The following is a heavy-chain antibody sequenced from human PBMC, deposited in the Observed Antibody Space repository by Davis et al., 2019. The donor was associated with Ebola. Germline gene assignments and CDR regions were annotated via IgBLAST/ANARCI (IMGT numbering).Heavy chain of an antibody. V-gene: IGHV5-51*01. D-gene: IGHD6-13*01. J-gene: IGHJ4*02. CDR1: GYSFTSYW. CDR2: IYPGDSDT. Sequence: GESLKISCKGSGYSFTSYWIGWVRQMPGKGLEWMGIIYPGDSDTRYRPSFEGQVTISVDRSISTAYLQWSSLKASDSAMYYCARQEALYGSIDNWGQGTLVTVSS. CDR3: ARQEALYGSIDN.